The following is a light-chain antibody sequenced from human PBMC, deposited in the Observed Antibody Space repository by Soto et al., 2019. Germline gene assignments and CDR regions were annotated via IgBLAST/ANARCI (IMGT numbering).Light chain of an antibody. CDR2: GAS. V-gene: IGKV3-15*01. J-gene: IGKJ4*01. Sequence: EIVMTQSPATLSVSPGERVTLSCRASQSVSTNLAWYQQKPGQAPRLLIYGASTRATGIPARFSGSGSGTECTLTISSLQSEDFAFYHCQQYSDWPLTFGGGTKVEIK. CDR3: QQYSDWPLT. CDR1: QSVSTN.